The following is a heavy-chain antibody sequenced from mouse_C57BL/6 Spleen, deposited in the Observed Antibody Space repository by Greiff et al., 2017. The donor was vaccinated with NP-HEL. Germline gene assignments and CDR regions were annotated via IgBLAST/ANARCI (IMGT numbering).Heavy chain of an antibody. CDR3: ARSGLTGTLYYFDY. Sequence: VQLQQSGAELVRPGTSVKVSCKASGYAFTNYLIEWVKQRPGQGLEWIGVINPGSGGTNYNEKFKGKATLTADKSSSTAYMQLSSLTSEDSAVYFCARSGLTGTLYYFDYWGQGTTLTVSS. V-gene: IGHV1-54*01. CDR1: GYAFTNYL. D-gene: IGHD4-1*01. CDR2: INPGSGGT. J-gene: IGHJ2*01.